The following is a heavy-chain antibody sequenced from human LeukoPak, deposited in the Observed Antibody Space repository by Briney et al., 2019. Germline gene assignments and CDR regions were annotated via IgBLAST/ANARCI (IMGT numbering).Heavy chain of an antibody. CDR2: IYSSETT. CDR1: GGSISNYY. V-gene: IGHV4-4*07. CDR3: ARTHCSGGNCYHFDY. Sequence: PSGTLSLTCTVSGGSISNYYGSWIRQPAGKGLEWIGRIYSSETTDYNPSPQGRAAMSVDTSKNQFSLKLSSVTAADTAVYYCARTHCSGGNCYHFDYWGQGTLVTVSS. D-gene: IGHD2-15*01. J-gene: IGHJ4*02.